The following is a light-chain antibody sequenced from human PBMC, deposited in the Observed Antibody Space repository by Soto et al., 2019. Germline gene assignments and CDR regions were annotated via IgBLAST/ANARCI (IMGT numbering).Light chain of an antibody. CDR3: AAWDDSLNGQVV. CDR2: SNN. CDR1: SPNIGSNT. V-gene: IGLV1-44*01. J-gene: IGLJ2*01. Sequence: QSVLTQPPSASGTPGQRVTISCSGSSPNIGSNTVNWYQQLPGTAPKLVMYSNNQRPSGVPDRFSGSKSGTSASLAISGLQHDDEADYDCAAWDDSLNGQVVFGGGTKLTLL.